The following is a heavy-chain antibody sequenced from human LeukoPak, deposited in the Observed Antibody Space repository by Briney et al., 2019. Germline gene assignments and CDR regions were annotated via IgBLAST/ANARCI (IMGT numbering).Heavy chain of an antibody. CDR1: GYTFTGYY. CDR2: INPNSGGT. V-gene: IGHV1-2*04. D-gene: IGHD2-15*01. Sequence: ASVKVSCKASGYTFTGYYMHWVRRAPGQGLEWMGWINPNSGGTNYAQKFQGWVTMTRDTSISTAYMELSRLRSDDTAVYYCARGVRLGTPGLFWFDPWGQGTLVTVSS. J-gene: IGHJ5*02. CDR3: ARGVRLGTPGLFWFDP.